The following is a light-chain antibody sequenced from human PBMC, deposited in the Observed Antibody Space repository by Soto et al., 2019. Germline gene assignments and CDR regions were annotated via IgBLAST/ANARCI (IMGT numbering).Light chain of an antibody. Sequence: EIVLTQSPGTLSLSPGERGTLSCRASQSVGSSYLAWYQQKSGQAPRLLIYGASNRASGIPDRFSGSGSGTGFTLTISRLEAEDFAVYYCQQYATSVATFGGGTKVDI. V-gene: IGKV3-20*01. CDR3: QQYATSVAT. J-gene: IGKJ4*01. CDR1: QSVGSSY. CDR2: GAS.